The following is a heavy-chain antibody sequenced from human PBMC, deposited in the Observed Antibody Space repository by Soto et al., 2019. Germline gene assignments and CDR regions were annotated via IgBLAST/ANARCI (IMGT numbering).Heavy chain of an antibody. CDR2: IYYSGNT. CDR3: AGEDGSGSEIYYSYYYGMDV. D-gene: IGHD5-12*01. V-gene: IGHV4-59*01. J-gene: IGHJ6*02. CDR1: GGSISNYY. Sequence: LSLTCTVSGGSISNYYWTWIRQPPGKGLEWIGFIYYSGNTNYNPALKSRVTISVDTSKNQFALKLSSVTAADSAVYYCAGEDGSGSEIYYSYYYGMDVWGQGTTVTVSS.